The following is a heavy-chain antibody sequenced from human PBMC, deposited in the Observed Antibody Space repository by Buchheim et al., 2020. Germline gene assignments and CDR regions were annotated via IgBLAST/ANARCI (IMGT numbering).Heavy chain of an antibody. CDR1: GGPISSSSYY. V-gene: IGHV4-39*07. Sequence: QLQLQESGPGLVKPSETLSLTCTVSGGPISSSSYYWGWIRQPPGKGLEWIGSIYYSGSTHYNPSLKSRVTISVDQSKNQFSLKLSSVTAADTAVYYCARDGRYSSSWYSRYWYFDLWGRGTL. CDR3: ARDGRYSSSWYSRYWYFDL. D-gene: IGHD6-13*01. J-gene: IGHJ2*01. CDR2: IYYSGST.